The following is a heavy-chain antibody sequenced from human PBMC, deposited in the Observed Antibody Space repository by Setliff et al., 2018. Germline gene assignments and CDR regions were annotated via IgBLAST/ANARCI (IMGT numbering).Heavy chain of an antibody. J-gene: IGHJ4*02. CDR1: GGSVSSGNYY. D-gene: IGHD2-15*01. V-gene: IGHV4-61*10. CDR2: ISYSGRT. Sequence: SETLSLTCAVSGGSVSSGNYYWTWIRQPAGKGLEWIGYISYSGRTSYNPSLYSRITVSLDRSKNQFSLQLTSVTAADTAMYYCARVAYPNGGSCRYFDNWGQGTLVTVSS. CDR3: ARVAYPNGGSCRYFDN.